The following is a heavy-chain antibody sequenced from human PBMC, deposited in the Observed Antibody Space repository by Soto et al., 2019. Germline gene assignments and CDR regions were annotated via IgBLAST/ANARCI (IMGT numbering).Heavy chain of an antibody. J-gene: IGHJ4*02. CDR1: GFTVSSNY. D-gene: IGHD3-3*01. CDR3: ARGDYDFWSGYYPLDY. CDR2: IYSGGST. V-gene: IGHV3-53*04. Sequence: VGSLRLSCAASGFTVSSNYMSWVRQAPGKGLEWVSVIYSGGSTYYADSVKGRFTISRHNSKNTLYLQMNSLRAEDTAVYYCARGDYDFWSGYYPLDYWGQGTLVTVSS.